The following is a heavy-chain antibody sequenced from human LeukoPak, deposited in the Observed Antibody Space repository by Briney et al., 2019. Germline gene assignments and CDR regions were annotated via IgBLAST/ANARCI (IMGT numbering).Heavy chain of an antibody. CDR3: ARADNWEGAKGD. Sequence: SVKVSCKASGYTFTSYGITWVRQAPGQGLEWMGGIIPMFDTANYAQRFQGRLTITADKSTSTAYMELSSLTSEDTAVYYCARADNWEGAKGDWGQGTMVTVSS. CDR1: GYTFTSYG. CDR2: IIPMFDTA. V-gene: IGHV1-69*06. J-gene: IGHJ3*01. D-gene: IGHD3-16*01.